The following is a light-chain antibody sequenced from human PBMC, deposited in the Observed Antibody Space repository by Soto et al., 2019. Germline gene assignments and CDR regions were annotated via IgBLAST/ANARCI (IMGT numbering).Light chain of an antibody. CDR1: QSISVW. J-gene: IGKJ1*01. CDR2: KAS. Sequence: DIQMTQSPSTLSASIGDRVTITCRANQSISVWLAWYQQKPGKAPKVLIYKASRLESGVPSRFSGSGSGTEFTLTISSMQPDDFATYYCQQYNSYSPETFGQGTKVEIK. V-gene: IGKV1-5*03. CDR3: QQYNSYSPET.